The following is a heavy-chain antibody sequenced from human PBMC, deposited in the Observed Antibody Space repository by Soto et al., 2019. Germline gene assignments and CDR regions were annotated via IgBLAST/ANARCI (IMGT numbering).Heavy chain of an antibody. CDR2: IRSKAKSYAT. CDR1: GFTFSGSA. J-gene: IGHJ4*02. CDR3: REARRDY. Sequence: EVQLVESGGGVVQPGGSLKLSCAASGFTFSGSAMHWVRQASGEGLEWVGRIRSKAKSYATAYAASVKGRFTITRDDSENTAYLQMDSLKSEDTAVYYGREARRDYWGQGTLVTVSS. V-gene: IGHV3-73*02. D-gene: IGHD6-6*01.